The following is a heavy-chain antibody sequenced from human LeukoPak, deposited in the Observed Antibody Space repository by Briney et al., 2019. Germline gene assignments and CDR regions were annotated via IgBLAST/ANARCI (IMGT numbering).Heavy chain of an antibody. Sequence: GGSLRLSCAASGFRFSTHDLNWVRQAPGKGLECVSSISSSSSYIYYADSVKGRFTISRDNAKNSLYLQMNSLRAEDTAVYYCARGQTQYNWNGPNLFDYWGQGTLVTVSS. CDR1: GFRFSTHD. V-gene: IGHV3-21*01. CDR3: ARGQTQYNWNGPNLFDY. D-gene: IGHD1-1*01. J-gene: IGHJ4*02. CDR2: ISSSSSYI.